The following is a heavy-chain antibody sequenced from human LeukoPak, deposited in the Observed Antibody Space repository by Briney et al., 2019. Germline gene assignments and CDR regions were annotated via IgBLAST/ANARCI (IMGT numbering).Heavy chain of an antibody. CDR3: ARDVPTIFGVVTTFNFDY. CDR2: ISAYNGNT. J-gene: IGHJ4*02. V-gene: IGHV1-18*01. D-gene: IGHD3-3*01. Sequence: ASVKVSCKASGYTFTSYGISWVRQAPGQRLEWMGWISAYNGNTNYAQKLQGRVTMTTDTSTSTAYMELRSLRSDDTAVYYCARDVPTIFGVVTTFNFDYWGQGTLVTVSS. CDR1: GYTFTSYG.